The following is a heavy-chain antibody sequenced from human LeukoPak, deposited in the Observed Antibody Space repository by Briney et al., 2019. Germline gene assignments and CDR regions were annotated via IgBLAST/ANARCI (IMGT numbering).Heavy chain of an antibody. V-gene: IGHV3-23*01. Sequence: GGSLRLSCAASGFIFSNYGMNWVRQAPGKGLEWVAAISASGSATSYADSVRGRFTISRDNSKSTTYLQMNSLRAEDTAVFYCAKDLYLRDFWSGHFDYWGQGIPVTVSS. CDR3: AKDLYLRDFWSGHFDY. CDR2: ISASGSAT. D-gene: IGHD3-3*01. J-gene: IGHJ4*02. CDR1: GFIFSNYG.